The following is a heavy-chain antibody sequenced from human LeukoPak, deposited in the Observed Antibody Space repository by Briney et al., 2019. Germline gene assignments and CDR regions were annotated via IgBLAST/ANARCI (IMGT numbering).Heavy chain of an antibody. CDR3: AKPPGSSQGEFFQH. CDR1: GFTFSSYW. Sequence: GGSLRLSCAASGFTFSSYWMHWVRQAPGKGLVWVSRINRDGSSTSYADSVKARFTISRDNSKNTLYLQMNSLRAEDTAIYYCAKPPGSSQGEFFQHWGQGTLVIVSS. CDR2: INRDGSST. D-gene: IGHD1-26*01. J-gene: IGHJ1*01. V-gene: IGHV3-74*01.